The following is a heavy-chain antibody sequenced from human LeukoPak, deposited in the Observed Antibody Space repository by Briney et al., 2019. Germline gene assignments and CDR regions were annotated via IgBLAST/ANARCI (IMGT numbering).Heavy chain of an antibody. CDR1: GFTFSSYG. V-gene: IGHV3-13*01. J-gene: IGHJ4*02. CDR3: ARGGGSSFSPLPDY. Sequence: GGSLRLSCAASGFTFSSYGMHWVRQATGKGLEWVSAIGTAGDTYYPGSVKGRFTISRENAKNSLYLQMNSLRAGDTAVYYCARGGGSSFSPLPDYWGQGTLVTVSS. D-gene: IGHD2-15*01. CDR2: IGTAGDT.